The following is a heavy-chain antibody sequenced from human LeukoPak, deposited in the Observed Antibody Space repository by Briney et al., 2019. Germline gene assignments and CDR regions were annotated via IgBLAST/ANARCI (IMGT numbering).Heavy chain of an antibody. CDR3: ASWSPWIAAAGAGVY. CDR1: GFTVSNNY. Sequence: GGSLRLSCAAYGFTVSNNYMSWVRQAPGRGLEWVSVIYSGGSTYYADSVKGRFTISRDNSKNTLYLQMNSLRAEDTAVYYCASWSPWIAAAGAGVYWGQGTLVTVSS. D-gene: IGHD6-13*01. V-gene: IGHV3-66*01. CDR2: IYSGGST. J-gene: IGHJ4*02.